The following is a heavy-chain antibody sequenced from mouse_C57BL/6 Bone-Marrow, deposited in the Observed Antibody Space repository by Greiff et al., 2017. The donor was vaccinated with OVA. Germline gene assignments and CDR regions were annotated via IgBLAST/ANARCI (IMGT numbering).Heavy chain of an antibody. CDR3: ARGDYGNYYAMDY. CDR1: GYTFTSYW. V-gene: IGHV1-64*01. Sequence: VQLQQSGAELVKPGASVKLSCKASGYTFTSYWMHWVKQRPGQGLEWIGMIHPNSGSTNYNEKFKSKATLTVDKSSSTAYMQLSSLTSEDSAVYYCARGDYGNYYAMDYWGQGTSVTVSS. D-gene: IGHD2-1*01. J-gene: IGHJ4*01. CDR2: IHPNSGST.